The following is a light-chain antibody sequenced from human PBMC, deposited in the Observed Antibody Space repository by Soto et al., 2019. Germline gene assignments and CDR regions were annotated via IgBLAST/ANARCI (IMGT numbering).Light chain of an antibody. CDR1: EKINKW. J-gene: IGKJ1*01. V-gene: IGKV1-5*01. CDR3: QQYNPYSPWT. CDR2: DAS. Sequence: DIQMPQSPSTRSSSGLDIFTITCRASEKINKWLAWYQQKPGKAPKLLISDASSLESGVPSRFSGSGSGTDFTLTISGLQPDDFATYYCQQYNPYSPWTFGQGTKVDIK.